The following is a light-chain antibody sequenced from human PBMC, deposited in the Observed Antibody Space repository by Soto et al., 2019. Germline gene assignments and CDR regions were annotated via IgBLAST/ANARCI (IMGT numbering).Light chain of an antibody. CDR2: EVT. J-gene: IGLJ1*01. CDR3: NSHTSGDFRV. CDR1: NSDIGRYDH. Sequence: QSALTQPASVSGSPGQSITISCTGSNSDIGRYDHVSWYQHHPGRAPKLLISEVTKRPSGISDRFSGSKSCYTASLTISGRQAEDEADYYCNSHTSGDFRVFGTGTKLTVL. V-gene: IGLV2-14*01.